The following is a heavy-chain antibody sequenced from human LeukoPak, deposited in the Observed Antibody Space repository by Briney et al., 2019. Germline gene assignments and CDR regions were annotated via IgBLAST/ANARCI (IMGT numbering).Heavy chain of an antibody. Sequence: GGSLRLSCAASGFTFSSYWVHWVRQAPGKVLVWVSRINSDGSSTSYADSVKGRFPISRDNANNTLYLQMNSLRAEDTAVYYCASRGRGYSYGPNNYYYYGMDVWGQGTTVTVSS. J-gene: IGHJ6*02. CDR1: GFTFSSYW. CDR3: ASRGRGYSYGPNNYYYYGMDV. V-gene: IGHV3-74*01. D-gene: IGHD5-18*01. CDR2: INSDGSST.